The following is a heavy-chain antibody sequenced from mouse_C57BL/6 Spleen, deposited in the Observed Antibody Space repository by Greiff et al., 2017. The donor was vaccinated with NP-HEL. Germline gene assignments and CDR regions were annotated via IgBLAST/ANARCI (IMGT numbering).Heavy chain of an antibody. CDR2: IDPSDSYT. CDR3: ARGARGDDGYFDY. Sequence: VQLQQSGAELVKPGASVKLSCKASGYTFTSYWMQWVKQRPGQGLEWIGEIDPSDSYTNYNQKFKGKATLTVDTSSSTAYMQLSSLTSEDSAVYYCARGARGDDGYFDYWGQGTTLTVSS. D-gene: IGHD2-3*01. V-gene: IGHV1-50*01. CDR1: GYTFTSYW. J-gene: IGHJ2*01.